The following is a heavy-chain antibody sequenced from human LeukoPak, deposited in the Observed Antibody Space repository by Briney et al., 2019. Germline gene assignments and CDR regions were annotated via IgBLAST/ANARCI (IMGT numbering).Heavy chain of an antibody. V-gene: IGHV3-7*01. CDR1: GFSFSTYW. Sequence: GGSLRLSCAASGFSFSTYWMSWVRQAPGKGLEWVANIKQDGSETYYVDSVKGRFTISRDNAKSSLYVQMHNLRAEATAVYYCTRASYSGTYLRGVDAFDIWGQGTMVTVSS. CDR3: TRASYSGTYLRGVDAFDI. J-gene: IGHJ3*02. CDR2: IKQDGSET. D-gene: IGHD1-26*01.